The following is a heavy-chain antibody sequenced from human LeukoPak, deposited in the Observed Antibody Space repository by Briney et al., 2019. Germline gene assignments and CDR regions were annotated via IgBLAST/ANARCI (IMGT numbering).Heavy chain of an antibody. CDR2: FYSSGST. Sequence: PSETLSLTCTVSGGSISSYYWSWIRQPAGKGLVWIGRFYSSGSTNYNPSLKSRVTMSVDTSKNQFSLKLSSVTAADTAVYYCARGGYRYAHDYYYMAVWGKGTTVTISS. D-gene: IGHD5-18*01. V-gene: IGHV4-4*07. CDR3: ARGGYRYAHDYYYMAV. CDR1: GGSISSYY. J-gene: IGHJ6*03.